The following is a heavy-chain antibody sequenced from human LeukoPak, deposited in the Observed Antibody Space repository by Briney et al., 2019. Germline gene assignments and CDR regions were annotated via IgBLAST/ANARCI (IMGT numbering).Heavy chain of an antibody. J-gene: IGHJ4*02. CDR2: IYYSGST. D-gene: IGHD2-2*01. CDR3: ARQDYPSQFCSSTSCQMYYFDY. Sequence: KPSETLSLTCAVSGGSISSSSNYWGWIRQPPGKGLEWIGGIYYSGSTNYNPSLKSRVTISLDTSKNQFSLKLSSVTAADTAVYYCARQDYPSQFCSSTSCQMYYFDYWGQGTLVTVSS. V-gene: IGHV4-39*01. CDR1: GGSISSSSNY.